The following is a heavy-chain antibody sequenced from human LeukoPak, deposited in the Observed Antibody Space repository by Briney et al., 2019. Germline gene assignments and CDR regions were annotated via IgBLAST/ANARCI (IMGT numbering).Heavy chain of an antibody. Sequence: GGSLRLSCAASGFTLVNYNMNWVRQAPGKGLEWVSSISNTNNYIYYADSVKGRFTISRDNAKNSLFLQMHSLRAEDTAVYYCSNSRASRWFDYWGQGTLVTVSS. CDR2: ISNTNNYI. CDR3: SNSRASRWFDY. J-gene: IGHJ4*02. CDR1: GFTLVNYN. D-gene: IGHD6-13*01. V-gene: IGHV3-21*01.